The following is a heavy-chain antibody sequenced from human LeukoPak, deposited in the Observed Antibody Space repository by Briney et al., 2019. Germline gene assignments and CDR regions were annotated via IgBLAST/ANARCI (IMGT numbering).Heavy chain of an antibody. CDR2: ISSSSSTI. Sequence: GGSLRLSCAASGFTFSSYSMNWVRQALGKGLEWVSYISSSSSTIYYADSVKGRFTISRDNAKNSLYLQMNSLRAEDTAVYYCARDSSTVVTPLYYYYYMDVWGKGTTVTVSS. J-gene: IGHJ6*03. CDR1: GFTFSSYS. V-gene: IGHV3-48*01. D-gene: IGHD4-23*01. CDR3: ARDSSTVVTPLYYYYYMDV.